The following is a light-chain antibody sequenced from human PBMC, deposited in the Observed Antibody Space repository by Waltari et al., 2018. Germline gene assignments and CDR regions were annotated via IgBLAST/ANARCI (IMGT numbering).Light chain of an antibody. Sequence: QSALTQPASVSGSPGQSIPISCTGAPRDAGGYNSASWYQQRPGKAPKLLIFDVSNRPSGVSNRFSGSKSGNTASLTISGLQAEDEAAYYCGSYTGSTTWVFGGGTKLTVL. CDR2: DVS. CDR1: PRDAGGYNS. V-gene: IGLV2-14*01. CDR3: GSYTGSTTWV. J-gene: IGLJ3*02.